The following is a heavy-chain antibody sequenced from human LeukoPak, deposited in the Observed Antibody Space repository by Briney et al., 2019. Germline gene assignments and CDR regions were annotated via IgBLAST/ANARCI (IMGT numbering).Heavy chain of an antibody. CDR3: ARDSSSWTFGY. J-gene: IGHJ4*02. D-gene: IGHD6-13*01. Sequence: SETLSLTCAVSGYSISSGYYWGWIRQPPGKGLEWIGSIYHSGSTYYNPSLKSRVTISVDTSKNQFSLRLSSVTAADTAVYYCARDSSSWTFGYWGQGTLVTVSS. CDR2: IYHSGST. V-gene: IGHV4-38-2*02. CDR1: GYSISSGYY.